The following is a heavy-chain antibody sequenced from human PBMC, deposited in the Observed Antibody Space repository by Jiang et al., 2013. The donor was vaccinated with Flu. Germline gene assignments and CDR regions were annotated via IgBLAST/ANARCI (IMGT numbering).Heavy chain of an antibody. CDR1: GFSFGDYA. CDR3: TRDLVRDVILIPATYFDY. Sequence: QPVESGGGLVQPGRSLRLSCTASGFSFGDYAVSWLRQAPGKGLEWVGFIRNKLYRGTTDYAASVKGRFTISRDDSKSIAYLQMSSLKTEDTAVYYCTRDLVRDVILIPATYFDYWGQGALATVSS. CDR2: IRNKLYRGTT. J-gene: IGHJ4*02. D-gene: IGHD2-2*01. V-gene: IGHV3-49*03.